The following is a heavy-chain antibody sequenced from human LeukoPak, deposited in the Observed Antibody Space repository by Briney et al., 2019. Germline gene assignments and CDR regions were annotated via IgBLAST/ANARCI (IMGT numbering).Heavy chain of an antibody. D-gene: IGHD3-3*01. Sequence: SETLSLTCAVYGGSFSGYYWSWIRQPPGKGLEWIGEINHSGSTNYNPSLKSRVTISVDTSKNQFSLKLSSVTAADTAVYYCARGVYYDFWSGYFTPQNWFDPWGQGTLVTVSS. CDR2: INHSGST. CDR1: GGSFSGYY. CDR3: ARGVYYDFWSGYFTPQNWFDP. J-gene: IGHJ5*02. V-gene: IGHV4-34*01.